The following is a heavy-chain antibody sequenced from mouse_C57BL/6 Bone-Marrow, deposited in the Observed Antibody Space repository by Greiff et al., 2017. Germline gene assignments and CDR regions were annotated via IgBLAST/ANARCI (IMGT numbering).Heavy chain of an antibody. CDR2: ISSGGSYT. Sequence: EVQLVESGGDLVKPGGSLKLSCAASGFTFSSYGMSWVRQTPDKRLEWVATISSGGSYTYYPESVKGRFTISRDNAKNTLYLQMSSLKSDDTAMYYCASPGGSSFAGFAYWGQGTLGTVSA. V-gene: IGHV5-6*01. D-gene: IGHD1-1*01. J-gene: IGHJ3*01. CDR1: GFTFSSYG. CDR3: ASPGGSSFAGFAY.